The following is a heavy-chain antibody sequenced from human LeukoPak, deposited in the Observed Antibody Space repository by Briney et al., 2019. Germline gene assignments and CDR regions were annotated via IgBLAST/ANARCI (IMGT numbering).Heavy chain of an antibody. CDR1: GYTFNGYY. D-gene: IGHD4-17*01. V-gene: IGHV1-2*02. CDR2: INPNSGGT. J-gene: IGHJ4*02. Sequence: ASVKVSCKASGYTFNGYYKHWVRQAPGQGLEWMGWINPNSGGTNYAQKFQGRVTMTRDTSTSTAYMELRSLRSDDPAVYYCARDWGAYGDYEDYWGQGTLVTVSS. CDR3: ARDWGAYGDYEDY.